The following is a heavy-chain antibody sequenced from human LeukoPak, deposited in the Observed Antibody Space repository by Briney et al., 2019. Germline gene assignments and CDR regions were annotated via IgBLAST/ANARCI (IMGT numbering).Heavy chain of an antibody. J-gene: IGHJ1*01. CDR2: ISYDGSNK. D-gene: IGHD3-22*01. V-gene: IGHV3-30-3*01. Sequence: GRSLRLSCAASGFTFSSYAMHWVRQAPGKGLEWVAVISYDGSNKYYADSVKGRFTISRDNSKNTLYLQMNSLRAEDTAVYYCARDEKYYYDSSGYSYFQHWGQGTLVTVSS. CDR3: ARDEKYYYDSSGYSYFQH. CDR1: GFTFSSYA.